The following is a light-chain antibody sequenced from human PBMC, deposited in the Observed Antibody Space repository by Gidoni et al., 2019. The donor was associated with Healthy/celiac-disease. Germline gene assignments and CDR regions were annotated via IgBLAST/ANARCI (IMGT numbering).Light chain of an antibody. Sequence: EIVMTQSPATLSVSPGERATLSCRANQSVSSNLAWYQQMPGQAPRLLIYGASTRATGIPASFSGSGSGTEFTLTISSLQSEDFAVYYCQQYNDWPPWTFGPGTKVEIK. CDR2: GAS. CDR3: QQYNDWPPWT. V-gene: IGKV3-15*01. CDR1: QSVSSN. J-gene: IGKJ1*01.